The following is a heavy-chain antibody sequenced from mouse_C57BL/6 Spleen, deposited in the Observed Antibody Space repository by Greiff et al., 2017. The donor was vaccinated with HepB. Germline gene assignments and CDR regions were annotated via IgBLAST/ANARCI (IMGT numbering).Heavy chain of an antibody. V-gene: IGHV1-50*01. CDR1: GYTFTSYW. D-gene: IGHD1-1*01. CDR2: IDPSDSYT. CDR3: ARGNYYGSSYYWFAY. Sequence: QVQLKQPGAELVKPGASVKLSCKASGYTFTSYWMQWVKQRPGQGLEWIGEIDPSDSYTNYNQKFKGKATLTVDTSSSTAYMQLSSLTSEDSAVYYCARGNYYGSSYYWFAYWGQGTLVTVSA. J-gene: IGHJ3*01.